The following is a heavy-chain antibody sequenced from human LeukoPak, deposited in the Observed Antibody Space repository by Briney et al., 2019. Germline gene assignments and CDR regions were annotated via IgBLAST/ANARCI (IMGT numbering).Heavy chain of an antibody. CDR1: GFTFRSYE. CDR3: ARDRSKVTAYDDALDI. D-gene: IGHD2-21*02. Sequence: GGSLRLSCAASGFTFRSYELNWVRQAPGKGLEWVSYISDVGTTQHYADSVKGRFIISSDNAKNSLYPQMNSLTTEETAVYYCARDRSKVTAYDDALDIWGQGTMVIVSS. CDR2: ISDVGTTQ. J-gene: IGHJ3*02. V-gene: IGHV3-48*03.